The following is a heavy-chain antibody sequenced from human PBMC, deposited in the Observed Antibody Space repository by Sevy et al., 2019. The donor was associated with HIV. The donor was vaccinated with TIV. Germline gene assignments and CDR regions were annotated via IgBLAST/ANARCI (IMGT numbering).Heavy chain of an antibody. V-gene: IGHV3-30-3*01. Sequence: GGSLRLSCAASGFIFRSYAMHWVRQAPGKGLEWVAVISYDGSNKYYVDSVKGRFTISRDNSKNTLYLQMNSLRAEDTAVYYCARDSRFCSGGSCFHPYNWFDPWGQGTLVTVSS. CDR2: ISYDGSNK. CDR3: ARDSRFCSGGSCFHPYNWFDP. D-gene: IGHD2-15*01. CDR1: GFIFRSYA. J-gene: IGHJ5*02.